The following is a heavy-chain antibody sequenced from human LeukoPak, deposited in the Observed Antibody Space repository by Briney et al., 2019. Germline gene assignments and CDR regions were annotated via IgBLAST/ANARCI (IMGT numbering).Heavy chain of an antibody. J-gene: IGHJ5*02. D-gene: IGHD5-18*01. V-gene: IGHV1-69*05. Sequence: SVKVSCKASGGTFSSYAISWVRQAPGQGLGWMGGIIPIFGTANYAQKFQGRVTITTDESTSTAYMELSSLRSEDTAVYYCARGRGYSYGRYNWFDPWGQGTLVTVSS. CDR1: GGTFSSYA. CDR2: IIPIFGTA. CDR3: ARGRGYSYGRYNWFDP.